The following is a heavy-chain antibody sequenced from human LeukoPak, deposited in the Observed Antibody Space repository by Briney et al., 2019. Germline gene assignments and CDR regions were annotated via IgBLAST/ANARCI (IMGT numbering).Heavy chain of an antibody. D-gene: IGHD3-22*01. CDR3: ASSPYYYDSSGYYYYFYGLDY. CDR1: GGSISSYY. V-gene: IGHV4-59*01. Sequence: SETLSLTCTVSGGSISSYYWSWIRQPPGKGLEWIGYIYYSGSTNYNPSLKSRVTISVDTSKNQFSLKLSSVTAADTAVYYCASSPYYYDSSGYYYYFYGLDYWGQGTLVTVSS. J-gene: IGHJ4*02. CDR2: IYYSGST.